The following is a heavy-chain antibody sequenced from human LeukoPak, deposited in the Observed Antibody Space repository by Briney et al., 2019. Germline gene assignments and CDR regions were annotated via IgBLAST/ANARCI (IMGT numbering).Heavy chain of an antibody. V-gene: IGHV4-59*10. CDR2: IYTSGST. CDR1: GGSISSYY. Sequence: SGTLCLTSAVSGGSISSYYWSWIRQPAGKGLEWIWRIYTSGSTNYNPSPRSRVTMSVDMSKYQYSVKLSSVTAADTAMYYCARAPFCGVVIGQPYYFDYWGQGTLVTVSS. D-gene: IGHD3-3*01. J-gene: IGHJ4*02. CDR3: ARAPFCGVVIGQPYYFDY.